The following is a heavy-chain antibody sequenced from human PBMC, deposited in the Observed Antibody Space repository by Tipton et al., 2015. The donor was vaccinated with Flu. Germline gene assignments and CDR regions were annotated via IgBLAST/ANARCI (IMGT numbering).Heavy chain of an antibody. J-gene: IGHJ6*02. CDR3: ARDSAAHYGMDV. CDR1: GGSISSYY. Sequence: LRLSCTVSGGSISSYYWSWIRQPPGKGLEWIGYIYYGGSTNYNPSLKSRVTISVGTSKNQFSLKLSSVTAADTAVYYCARDSAAHYGMDVWGQGTTVTVSS. D-gene: IGHD6-13*01. CDR2: IYYGGST. V-gene: IGHV4-59*08.